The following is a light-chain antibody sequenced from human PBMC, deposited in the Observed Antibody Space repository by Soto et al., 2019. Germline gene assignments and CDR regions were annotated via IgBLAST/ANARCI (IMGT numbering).Light chain of an antibody. CDR2: AVS. J-gene: IGLJ2*01. V-gene: IGLV2-14*01. Sequence: QSALTQPASVSGSPGQSITISCTGTSSDVGAYNYVSWYQQHPGKAPKLMISAVSSRPSGVSNRFSGSKSANTASLTISGLQAEDEADYYCSSFTSSSTRVFGGGTKLTVL. CDR1: SSDVGAYNY. CDR3: SSFTSSSTRV.